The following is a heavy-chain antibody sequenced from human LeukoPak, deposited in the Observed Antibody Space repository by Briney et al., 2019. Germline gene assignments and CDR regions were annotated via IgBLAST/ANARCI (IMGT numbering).Heavy chain of an antibody. CDR3: ARVVVVPAAILWYFDY. J-gene: IGHJ4*02. D-gene: IGHD2-2*02. Sequence: GASVKVSCKASGYTFTSYGISWVRQAPGQGLEWMGWISAYNGNTNYAQKLQGRVTMTTDTSTSTAYMELRSLRSDDTAVYYCARVVVVPAAILWYFDYWGREPWSPSPQ. CDR2: ISAYNGNT. V-gene: IGHV1-18*01. CDR1: GYTFTSYG.